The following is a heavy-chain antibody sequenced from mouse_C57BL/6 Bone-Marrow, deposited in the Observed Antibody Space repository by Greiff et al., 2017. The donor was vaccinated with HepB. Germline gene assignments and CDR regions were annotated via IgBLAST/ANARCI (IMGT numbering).Heavy chain of an antibody. CDR3: ARDLDYFDY. CDR2: INYDGSST. V-gene: IGHV5-16*01. Sequence: EVNLVESEGGLVQPGSSMKLSCTASGFTFSDYYMAWVRQVPEKGLEWVANINYDGSSTYYLDSLKSRFIISRENAKNILYLQMSSLKSEDTATYYCARDLDYFDYWGQGTTLTVSS. J-gene: IGHJ2*01. CDR1: GFTFSDYY.